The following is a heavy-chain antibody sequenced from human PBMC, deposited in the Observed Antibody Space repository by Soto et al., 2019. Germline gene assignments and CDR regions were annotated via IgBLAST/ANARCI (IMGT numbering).Heavy chain of an antibody. V-gene: IGHV3-33*01. CDR2: IWYDGSNK. CDR1: GFTFSSYG. CDR3: ARGYSGSYRLRN. D-gene: IGHD1-26*01. Sequence: VQLVESGGGVVQPGRSLRLSCAASGFTFSSYGMHWVRQAPGKGLEWVAVIWYDGSNKYYADSVKGRFTISRDNSKNTLYLQMNSLRAEDTAVYYCARGYSGSYRLRNWGQGTLVTVSS. J-gene: IGHJ4*02.